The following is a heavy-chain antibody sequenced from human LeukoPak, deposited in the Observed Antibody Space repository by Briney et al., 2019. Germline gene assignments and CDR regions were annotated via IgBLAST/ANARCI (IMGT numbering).Heavy chain of an antibody. Sequence: WASVKVSCKASGGTFSSYAISWVRQAPGQGLEWMGGIIPIFGTANYAQKFQGRVTITADKSTSTAYMELSSLRSEDTAVYYCARDPLQYHDLLTGSQPQYYFDFWGQGTLVTVSS. D-gene: IGHD3-9*01. CDR2: IIPIFGTA. CDR3: ARDPLQYHDLLTGSQPQYYFDF. J-gene: IGHJ4*02. CDR1: GGTFSSYA. V-gene: IGHV1-69*06.